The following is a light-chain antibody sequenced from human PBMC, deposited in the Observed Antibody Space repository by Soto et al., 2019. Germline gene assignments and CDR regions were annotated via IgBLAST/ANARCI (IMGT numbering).Light chain of an antibody. Sequence: DIQMTQSPSSLSASIRDRVTITCRASQSIITYLNWYQQKPGNAPKLLIHGASSLESGVPSRFSGSGSGTDFTLTISSLQPEDFATYYCQQSYSSPPEYTFGQGTKLEIK. CDR2: GAS. CDR3: QQSYSSPPEYT. CDR1: QSIITY. V-gene: IGKV1-39*01. J-gene: IGKJ2*01.